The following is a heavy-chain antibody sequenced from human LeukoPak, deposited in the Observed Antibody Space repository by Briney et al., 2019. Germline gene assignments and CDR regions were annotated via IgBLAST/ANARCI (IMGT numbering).Heavy chain of an antibody. J-gene: IGHJ4*02. CDR3: AKDLSSFSPVAGTGGGY. D-gene: IGHD6-19*01. Sequence: QTGGSLRLSCAASGFTFSSYAMSWVRQAPGKGLEWVSAISGSGGSTYYADSVKGRFTISRDNSKNTLYLQMNSLRAEDTAVYYCAKDLSSFSPVAGTGGGYWGQGTLVTVSS. CDR2: ISGSGGST. CDR1: GFTFSSYA. V-gene: IGHV3-23*01.